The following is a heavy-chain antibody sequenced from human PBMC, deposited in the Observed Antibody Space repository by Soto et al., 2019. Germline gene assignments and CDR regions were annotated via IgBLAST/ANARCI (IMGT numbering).Heavy chain of an antibody. D-gene: IGHD3-22*01. CDR2: IIPIFGTA. J-gene: IGHJ4*02. CDR1: GGTFSSYA. CDR3: ARAEYVGSGYFLDY. Sequence: ASVKVSCNAAGGTFSSYAISWVRQAPGQGLEWMGGIIPIFGTANYAQKFQGRVTITADESTSTAYMELSSLRSEDTAVYYCARAEYVGSGYFLDYWGQGTLVTVSS. V-gene: IGHV1-69*13.